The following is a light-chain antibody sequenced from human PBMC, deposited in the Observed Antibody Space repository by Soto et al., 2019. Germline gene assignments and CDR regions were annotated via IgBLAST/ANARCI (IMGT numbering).Light chain of an antibody. V-gene: IGKV3-11*01. J-gene: IGKJ4*01. Sequence: EIVLTQSPASLSLSPGERAILSCRASQSVSGYLAWYQQTPGQAPRLLIYDTSNRATGIPARFSGSGSGTDFTLTISSLEPEDFAVYYCQQRGSWPLTFGGGTKV. CDR1: QSVSGY. CDR2: DTS. CDR3: QQRGSWPLT.